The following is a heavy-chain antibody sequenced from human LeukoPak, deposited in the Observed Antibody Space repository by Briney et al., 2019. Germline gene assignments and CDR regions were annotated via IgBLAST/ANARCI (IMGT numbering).Heavy chain of an antibody. V-gene: IGHV5-51*01. CDR2: IYPGDSDT. CDR1: GYSFTSYW. CDR3: ARHGTYSSSWYDGMDV. J-gene: IGHJ6*02. D-gene: IGHD6-13*01. Sequence: GESLKISCKGSGYSFTSYWIGWVRQMPGKGLEWMGIIYPGDSDTRYSPSFQGQVTISADKSISTAYLQWSSLKASDTAMYYCARHGTYSSSWYDGMDVWGQGTTVTVSS.